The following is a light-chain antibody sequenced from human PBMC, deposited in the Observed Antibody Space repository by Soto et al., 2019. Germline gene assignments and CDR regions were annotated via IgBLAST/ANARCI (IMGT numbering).Light chain of an antibody. CDR3: SSYITSSSLVL. CDR2: DVS. CDR1: SSDVGGSNY. V-gene: IGLV2-14*03. J-gene: IGLJ2*01. Sequence: QSALTQPASVSGSPGQSITFSCTGTSSDVGGSNYVSWYQHHPGKVPKLMIYDVSNRPSGVSNRFSGSKSGNTASLTISGLQAEDEADYYCSSYITSSSLVLFGGGTKLTV.